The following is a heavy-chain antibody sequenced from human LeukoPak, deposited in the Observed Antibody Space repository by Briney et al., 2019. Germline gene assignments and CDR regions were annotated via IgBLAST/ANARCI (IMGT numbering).Heavy chain of an antibody. Sequence: SETLSLTCAVYGGSFSGYYWSWIRQPPGKGLEWIGEINHSESTNYNPSLKSRVTVSVDTSKNQFSLNLSSVTAADTAVYYCARGGFRGVTNPYYYYYMDVWGKGTTVTVSS. CDR1: GGSFSGYY. CDR2: INHSEST. V-gene: IGHV4-34*01. D-gene: IGHD3-10*01. J-gene: IGHJ6*03. CDR3: ARGGFRGVTNPYYYYYMDV.